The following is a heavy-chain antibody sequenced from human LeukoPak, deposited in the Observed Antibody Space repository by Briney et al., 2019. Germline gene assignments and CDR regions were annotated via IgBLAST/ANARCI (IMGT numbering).Heavy chain of an antibody. V-gene: IGHV4-39*01. J-gene: IGHJ4*02. CDR2: IYYSGST. Sequence: PSETLSLTCSVSGGSISSSIYYWGWIRQPPGKGLEWIGSIYYSGSTYYNPSLKSRVTISVDTSKNQFSLKLRPVTAADTAVYYCARRLGGSGSYYYWGQGTLVTVSS. CDR3: ARRLGGSGSYYY. D-gene: IGHD3-10*01. CDR1: GGSISSSIYY.